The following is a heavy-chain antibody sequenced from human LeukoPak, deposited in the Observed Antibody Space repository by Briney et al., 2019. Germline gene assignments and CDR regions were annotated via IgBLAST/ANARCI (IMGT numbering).Heavy chain of an antibody. Sequence: ASVKVSCKASVYNFTGYYMHCVRQAPGQGLERMGWINPNIGGTNYAQKFQGRVTMTRDTSISTAYMELSRLRSDDTAVYYCARGPLVVVAATPFDYWGQGTLVTVSS. J-gene: IGHJ4*02. CDR3: ARGPLVVVAATPFDY. CDR1: VYNFTGYY. D-gene: IGHD2-15*01. V-gene: IGHV1-2*02. CDR2: INPNIGGT.